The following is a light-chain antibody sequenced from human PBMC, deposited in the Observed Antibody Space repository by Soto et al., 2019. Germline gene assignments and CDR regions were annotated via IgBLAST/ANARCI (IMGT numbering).Light chain of an antibody. CDR1: QGIRKD. J-gene: IGKJ4*01. V-gene: IGKV1-39*01. Sequence: IQMTQSPSSLSASAGDRVTITCRASQGIRKDLGWYQVKPGKALKLLINVASTLQGGVPSRFSGSGAGTDFTLAISSLQPEDSATYYCQQSFSTPQTFGGGTKVDIK. CDR2: VAS. CDR3: QQSFSTPQT.